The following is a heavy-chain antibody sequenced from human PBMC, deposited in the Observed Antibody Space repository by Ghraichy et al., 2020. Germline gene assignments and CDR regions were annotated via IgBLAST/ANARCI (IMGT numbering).Heavy chain of an antibody. CDR2: MFSGGSA. Sequence: GGSLRLSCAASGFTVSTNYVSWLRQPPGKGLEWVSIMFSGGSAYYPDSVKGRFTISRDISKNTLYLQMDSLRAEDTAVYYCARGLNFDSTPWGDWGQGTLVTVSS. CDR1: GFTVSTNY. CDR3: ARGLNFDSTPWGD. V-gene: IGHV3-66*01. J-gene: IGHJ4*02. D-gene: IGHD3-9*01.